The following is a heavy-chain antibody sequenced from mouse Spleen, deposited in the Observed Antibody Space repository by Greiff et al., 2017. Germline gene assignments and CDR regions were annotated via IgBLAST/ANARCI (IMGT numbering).Heavy chain of an antibody. Sequence: EVMLVESGGGSVKPGGSLKLSCAASGFTFSSYTMSWVRQTPAKRLEWVATISSGGGNTYYPDSVKGRFTISRDNARNTLYLQMSSLRSEDTAMYYCARPTTSYSYYSYDGFAYWGQGTTLTVSS. J-gene: IGHJ2*01. CDR1: GFTFSSYT. D-gene: IGHD2-12*01. CDR2: ISSGGGNT. CDR3: ARPTTSYSYYSYDGFAY. V-gene: IGHV5-9*01.